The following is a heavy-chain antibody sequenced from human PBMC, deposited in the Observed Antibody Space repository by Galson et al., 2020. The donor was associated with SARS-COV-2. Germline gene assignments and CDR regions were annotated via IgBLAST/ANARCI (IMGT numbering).Heavy chain of an antibody. CDR2: ISYDGSNK. J-gene: IGHJ3*02. CDR1: GFTFSSYA. CDR3: ARDDEVFGSSLAFDI. V-gene: IGHV3-30*04. D-gene: IGHD6-6*01. Sequence: GGSLRLSCAASGFTFSSYAMHWVRQAPGKGLEWVAVISYDGSNKYYADSVKGRFTISRDNSKNTLYLQMNSLRAEDTAVYYCARDDEVFGSSLAFDIWGQGTMVTVSS.